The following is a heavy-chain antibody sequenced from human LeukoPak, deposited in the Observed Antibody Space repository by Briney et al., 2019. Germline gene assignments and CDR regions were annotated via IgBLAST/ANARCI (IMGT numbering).Heavy chain of an antibody. Sequence: PSETLSLTCTVSGGSISSYYWSWIRQPPGKGLEWIGYIYYSGSTNYNPSLKSRVTISVDTSKNQFSLKLSSVTAADTAVYYCARGPYDYVWGSYRYPPLRDWGQGTLVTVSS. D-gene: IGHD3-16*02. CDR3: ARGPYDYVWGSYRYPPLRD. V-gene: IGHV4-59*12. J-gene: IGHJ4*02. CDR1: GGSISSYY. CDR2: IYYSGST.